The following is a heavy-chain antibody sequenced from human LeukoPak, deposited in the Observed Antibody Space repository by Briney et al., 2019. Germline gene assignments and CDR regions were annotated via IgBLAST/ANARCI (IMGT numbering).Heavy chain of an antibody. V-gene: IGHV3-53*05. D-gene: IGHD3-9*01. CDR1: GFTVSSNY. Sequence: GGSLRLSCAASGFTVSSNYMSWVRQAPGKGLEWVSVIYSGGSTYYADSVKGRFTISRDNSKNALYLQLTSLRLEDTALYYCVKDLTGTWSFDYWGQGTLVTVSS. CDR3: VKDLTGTWSFDY. CDR2: IYSGGST. J-gene: IGHJ4*02.